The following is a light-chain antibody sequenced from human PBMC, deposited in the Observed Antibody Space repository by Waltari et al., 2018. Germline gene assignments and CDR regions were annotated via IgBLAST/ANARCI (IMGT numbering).Light chain of an antibody. J-gene: IGKJ3*01. Sequence: DIVLTQSPASLSVSLGERATITCTSSQSVSFLSREKNFLAWYQKKSRQTPKLLIYWAGVRESGVPDRFSGSGSGTNFTLTISSLQAEDAAVYYCQQYSTSPFTFGPGTTVEI. CDR1: QSVSFLSREKNF. CDR3: QQYSTSPFT. CDR2: WAG. V-gene: IGKV4-1*01.